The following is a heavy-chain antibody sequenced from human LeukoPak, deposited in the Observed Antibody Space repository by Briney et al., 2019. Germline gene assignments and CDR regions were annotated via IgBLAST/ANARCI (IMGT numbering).Heavy chain of an antibody. CDR2: IIGSGSST. CDR3: AKDRAQQLVLDF. D-gene: IGHD6-13*01. V-gene: IGHV3-23*01. CDR1: GFTFISYA. J-gene: IGHJ4*02. Sequence: GGSLRLSCAASGFTFISYAMTWVRQAPGKGLEWVSAIIGSGSSTYYADSVKGRFTISRDNSKNTLFLQMNSLRAEDTAVYYCAKDRAQQLVLDFWGQGTLVTVSS.